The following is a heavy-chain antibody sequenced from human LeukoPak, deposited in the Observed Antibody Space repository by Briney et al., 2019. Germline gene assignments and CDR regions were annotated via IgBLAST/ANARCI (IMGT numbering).Heavy chain of an antibody. CDR3: ARGNYGSRGSDY. CDR2: IKDDGTEK. V-gene: IGHV3-7*01. J-gene: IGHJ4*02. Sequence: GGSLRLSCAGSGFTFSDFWMTWVRQTPGKGLEWVANIKDDGTEKNLVDSVKGRFTISRDNAKNTLYLQMNSLRAEDTAVYYCARGNYGSRGSDYWGQGTLVTVSS. D-gene: IGHD3-10*01. CDR1: GFTFSDFW.